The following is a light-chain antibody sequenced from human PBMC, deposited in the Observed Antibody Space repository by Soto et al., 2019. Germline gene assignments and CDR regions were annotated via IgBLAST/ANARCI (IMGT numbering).Light chain of an antibody. CDR1: QSLLHTDGKTY. V-gene: IGKV2D-29*01. CDR2: EVS. J-gene: IGKJ3*01. CDR3: MQSLQLPIT. Sequence: DIVMTQTPVSLSVIPGQPASISCKSRQSLLHTDGKTYLYWYLQRPGQAPQLLIYEVSKRFSGVPDRFSGSGSGTDFTLKISRVEAEDVGVYYCMQSLQLPITFGPGTKVDIK.